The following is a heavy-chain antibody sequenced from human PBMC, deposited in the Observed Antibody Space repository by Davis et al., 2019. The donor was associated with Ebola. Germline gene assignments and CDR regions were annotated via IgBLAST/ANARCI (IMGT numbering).Heavy chain of an antibody. V-gene: IGHV3-30*18. J-gene: IGHJ6*03. D-gene: IGHD2-2*01. Sequence: GESLKISCAASGFTFSSYGMHWVRQAPGKGLEWVAVISYDGSNKYYADSVKGRFTISRDNSKNTLYLQMNSLRAEDTAVYYCAKTYCSSTSCPENYMDVWGKGTTVTVSS. CDR3: AKTYCSSTSCPENYMDV. CDR1: GFTFSSYG. CDR2: ISYDGSNK.